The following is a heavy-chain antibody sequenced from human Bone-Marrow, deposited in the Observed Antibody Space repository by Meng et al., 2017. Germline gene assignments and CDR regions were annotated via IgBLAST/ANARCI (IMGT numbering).Heavy chain of an antibody. CDR1: GYTFTSYA. D-gene: IGHD6-19*01. Sequence: ASVKVSCKASGYTFTSYAMHWVRQAPGQRLEWMGWINAGNGNTKYSQKFQGRVTITRDTSASTAYMELSSLRSEDTAVYYCAREIAVAGTHFQHWGQGTRVTGSS. CDR3: AREIAVAGTHFQH. CDR2: INAGNGNT. V-gene: IGHV1-3*01. J-gene: IGHJ1*01.